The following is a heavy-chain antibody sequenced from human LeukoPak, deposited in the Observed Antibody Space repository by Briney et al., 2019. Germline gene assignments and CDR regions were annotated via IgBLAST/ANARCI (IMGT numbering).Heavy chain of an antibody. D-gene: IGHD2-2*01. CDR1: GYTFTGYY. CDR3: SSGDIVVVPAAPRYYYYYMHV. V-gene: IGHV1-2*02. CDR2: INPNSGGT. Sequence: GASVKVSCKASGYTFTGYYMHWVRQAPGQGLEWMGWINPNSGGTNYAQTFQGRVTMTRATSISTAYMELSRMRSDATAALYCSSGDIVVVPAAPRYYYYYMHVWGKGTTVTVSS. J-gene: IGHJ6*03.